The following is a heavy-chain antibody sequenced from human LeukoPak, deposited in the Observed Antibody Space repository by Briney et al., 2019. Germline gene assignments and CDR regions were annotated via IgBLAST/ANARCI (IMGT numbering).Heavy chain of an antibody. CDR1: GFTFSSYA. CDR3: ARGGYHDSRGYGWGAFDT. Sequence: PGSSLRLSCAASGFTFSSYAMHWVRQAPGKGLDLEWVTVLSYDANEYYADSVKGRFTISRDISKNTLYLQMNSLRGDDTAVYYCARGGYHDSRGYGWGAFDTWGQGTMVTVSS. J-gene: IGHJ3*02. V-gene: IGHV3-30-3*01. D-gene: IGHD3-22*01. CDR2: LSYDANE.